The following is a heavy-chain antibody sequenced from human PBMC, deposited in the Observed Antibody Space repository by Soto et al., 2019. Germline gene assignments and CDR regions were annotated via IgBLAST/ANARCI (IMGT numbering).Heavy chain of an antibody. V-gene: IGHV4-59*08. D-gene: IGHD3-9*01. CDR2: VYYTGST. CDR1: GGSISNFY. J-gene: IGHJ6*03. CDR3: ARTVLGPDLLADSFVDYYYYMDV. Sequence: SETLSLTCTVSGGSISNFYWSWIRQPPGKGLEWIGYVYYTGSTSYNPSLKRRVTFSADSSRGQFSLRLNSVTAADTAVYYCARTVLGPDLLADSFVDYYYYMDVWGHGTPVTVS.